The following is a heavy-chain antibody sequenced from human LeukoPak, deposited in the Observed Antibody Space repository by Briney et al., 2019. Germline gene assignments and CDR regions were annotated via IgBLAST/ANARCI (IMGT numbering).Heavy chain of an antibody. CDR3: TRLSGLGFYTSYYYYYMDV. Sequence: GGSLRLSCAASGFTFSGSAMHWVRQASGKGLEWVGRIRSKANSYATAYAASVKGRFTISRDDSKNTAYLQMNSLKTEDTAVYYCTRLSGLGFYTSYYYYYMDVWGKGTTVTVSS. CDR1: GFTFSGSA. CDR2: IRSKANSYAT. V-gene: IGHV3-73*01. D-gene: IGHD2-2*01. J-gene: IGHJ6*03.